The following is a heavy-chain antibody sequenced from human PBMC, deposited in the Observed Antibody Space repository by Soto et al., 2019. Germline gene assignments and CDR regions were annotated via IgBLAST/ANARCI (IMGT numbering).Heavy chain of an antibody. CDR1: GFTFSNHW. V-gene: IGHV3-7*03. CDR3: ARSSPLCLSYLDY. Sequence: GGSLRLSCAASGFTFSNHWMTWVRQAPGKGLEWVASVNQDGSEKYSVDSAKGRFTISRDNAKNSLYLQMNSLRVEDTALYYCARSSPLCLSYLDYCGQGSVVPVYS. CDR2: VNQDGSEK. J-gene: IGHJ4*02.